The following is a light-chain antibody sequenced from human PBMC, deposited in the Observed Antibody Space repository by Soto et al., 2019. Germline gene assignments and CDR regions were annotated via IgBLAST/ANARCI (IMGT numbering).Light chain of an antibody. J-gene: IGKJ5*01. Sequence: DIQMTQSPSTLSASVGDRVTITCRASPSVTTWLAWYQQKPGKAPKLLIYKASNLESGLPSRFTGSGSGTEFTLTISSLQSDDFATYYCQQYSTYPITVGQGTRLEIK. CDR3: QQYSTYPIT. V-gene: IGKV1-5*03. CDR1: PSVTTW. CDR2: KAS.